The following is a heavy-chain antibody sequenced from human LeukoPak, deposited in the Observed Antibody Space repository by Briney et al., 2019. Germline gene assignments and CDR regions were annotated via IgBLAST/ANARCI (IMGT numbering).Heavy chain of an antibody. CDR1: GFAFSSYW. V-gene: IGHV3-7*01. J-gene: IGHJ4*02. CDR3: ARAIGSEHGY. CDR2: IKQDGSEK. D-gene: IGHD6-25*01. Sequence: TGGSLRLSCVASGFAFSSYWMNWVRQAPGKGLEWVANIKQDGSEKYYLDPVRGRFTISRDNAKSSLYLQMNSLRVEDTAVYYCARAIGSEHGYWGQGTLVTVSS.